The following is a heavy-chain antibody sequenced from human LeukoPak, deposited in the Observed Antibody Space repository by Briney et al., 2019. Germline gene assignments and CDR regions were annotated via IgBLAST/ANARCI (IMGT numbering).Heavy chain of an antibody. CDR1: GFTFSSYA. J-gene: IGHJ4*02. CDR2: ISASGDRT. D-gene: IGHD4/OR15-4a*01. Sequence: GGSLRLSCAASGFTFSSYAMSWVRQAPGKGLERVSLISASGDRTYYAGSVKGRFTISRDTSRNTLTLQMNSLRAEDTAVYYCAKGIYDYALDYWGQGTLVTVSS. CDR3: AKGIYDYALDY. V-gene: IGHV3-23*01.